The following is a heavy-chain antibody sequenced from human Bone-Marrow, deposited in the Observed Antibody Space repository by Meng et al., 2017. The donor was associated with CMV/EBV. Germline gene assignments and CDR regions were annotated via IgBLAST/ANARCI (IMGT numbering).Heavy chain of an antibody. V-gene: IGHV1-2*02. D-gene: IGHD6-6*01. J-gene: IGHJ6*02. Sequence: SGYTFTGYYMRGVRQAPRLGLEWMGWIKPNSGGTNYAQKFQGKVTMNRITSISTAYMELSRLRSDDTAVYYCASVYSSSADYYGMDVWGQGTTVTVSS. CDR3: ASVYSSSADYYGMDV. CDR1: GYTFTGYY. CDR2: IKPNSGGT.